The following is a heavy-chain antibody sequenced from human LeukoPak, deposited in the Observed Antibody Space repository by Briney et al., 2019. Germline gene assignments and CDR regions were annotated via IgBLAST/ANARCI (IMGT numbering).Heavy chain of an antibody. J-gene: IGHJ4*02. D-gene: IGHD6-13*01. V-gene: IGHV3-11*03. Sequence: GGSLRLSCAASGFTFSDYYMSWIRQAPGKELEWISYINNDDVYTNYADSVKGRFTISRDNAKNSLYLQMNSLRADDTAVYYCARGTAAAPLDYWGQGTLVTVSS. CDR2: INNDDVYT. CDR3: ARGTAAAPLDY. CDR1: GFTFSDYY.